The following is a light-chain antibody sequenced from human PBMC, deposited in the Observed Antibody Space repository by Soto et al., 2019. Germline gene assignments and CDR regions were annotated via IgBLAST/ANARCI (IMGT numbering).Light chain of an antibody. CDR3: QQYNVYPLT. CDR2: KAS. CDR1: ESISDW. J-gene: IGKJ1*01. V-gene: IGKV1-5*03. Sequence: DIQMTQSPSTLSASVGDRVTINCRASESISDWLAWYQQKPGKAPNLLIQKASTLKSGVPSRFSGSGSGTEFTLTIGSLQPDDFATYYCQQYNVYPLTFGQGTKVDI.